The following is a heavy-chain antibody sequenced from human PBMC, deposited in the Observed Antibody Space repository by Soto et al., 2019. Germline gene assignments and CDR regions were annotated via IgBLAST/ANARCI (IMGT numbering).Heavy chain of an antibody. Sequence: SETLCLTCTVSGGSISSYYWSWIRQPPGKGLEWIGYIYYSGSTNYNPSLKSRVTISVDTSKNQFSLKLSSVTAADTAVYYCATLERPYSSSSSFDYWGQGTLVTVSS. J-gene: IGHJ4*02. V-gene: IGHV4-59*08. CDR2: IYYSGST. D-gene: IGHD6-6*01. CDR1: GGSISSYY. CDR3: ATLERPYSSSSSFDY.